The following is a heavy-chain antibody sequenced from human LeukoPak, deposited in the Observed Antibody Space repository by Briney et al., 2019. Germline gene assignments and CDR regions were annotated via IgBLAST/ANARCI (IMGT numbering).Heavy chain of an antibody. CDR3: ASQIGSCGGDCYSISDY. CDR2: INPNSGGT. CDR1: GYTLTELS. V-gene: IGHV1-2*02. D-gene: IGHD2-21*02. Sequence: VASVKVSCKVSGYTLTELSMHWVRQAPGQGLEWMGWINPNSGGTKYVQKFRGRVTMTRDTSISTAYMELSRLRSDDTAVYYCASQIGSCGGDCYSISDYWGQGTLVTVSS. J-gene: IGHJ4*02.